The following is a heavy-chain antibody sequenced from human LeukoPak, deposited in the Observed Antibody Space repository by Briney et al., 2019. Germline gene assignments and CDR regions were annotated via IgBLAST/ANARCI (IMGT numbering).Heavy chain of an antibody. Sequence: PSQTLSLTCAISGDSFSSNSAAWNWLRQSPSRGLEWLGRTYYRCKWYNDYAVSVKSRITINPDTSKNQFSLQLNSVTPEDTAVYYCARITMVRGVISHWGQGTLVTVSS. V-gene: IGHV6-1*01. J-gene: IGHJ4*02. CDR2: TYYRCKWYN. D-gene: IGHD3-10*01. CDR3: ARITMVRGVISH. CDR1: GDSFSSNSAA.